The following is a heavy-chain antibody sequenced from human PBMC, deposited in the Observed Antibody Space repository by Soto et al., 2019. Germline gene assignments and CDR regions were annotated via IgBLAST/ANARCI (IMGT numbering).Heavy chain of an antibody. J-gene: IGHJ6*02. D-gene: IGHD3-10*01. Sequence: QVQLVESGGGVVQPGRSLRLSCAASGFTFISYAMHWVRQAPGKWLEWVAVISFDGSTEYYADSVKCRFTISRYNYKNTVYLQMNRLRSEDTAVYYCARSRHGSGSYTHFYYGLDVWGQGTTVTVSS. CDR2: ISFDGSTE. V-gene: IGHV3-30-3*01. CDR3: ARSRHGSGSYTHFYYGLDV. CDR1: GFTFISYA.